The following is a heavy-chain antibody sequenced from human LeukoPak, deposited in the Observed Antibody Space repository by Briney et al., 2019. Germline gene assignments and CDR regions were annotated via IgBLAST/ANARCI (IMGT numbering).Heavy chain of an antibody. CDR3: AKDRWAMRGNIVVVPAA. D-gene: IGHD2-2*01. CDR2: ISYDGSNK. V-gene: IGHV3-30*18. Sequence: GRSLRLSCAASGFTFSSYGMHWVRQAPGKGLEWVAVISYDGSNKYYADSVKGRFTISRDNSKNTLYLQMNSLRAEDTAVYYCAKDRWAMRGNIVVVPAAWGRGTLVTVSS. J-gene: IGHJ4*02. CDR1: GFTFSSYG.